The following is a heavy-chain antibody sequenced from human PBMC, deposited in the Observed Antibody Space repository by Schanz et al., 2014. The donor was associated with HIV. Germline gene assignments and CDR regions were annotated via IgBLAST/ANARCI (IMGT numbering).Heavy chain of an antibody. J-gene: IGHJ4*02. D-gene: IGHD6-19*01. V-gene: IGHV3-23*01. CDR3: AKDAYRSGWFYFDS. CDR1: GFTFSNYA. Sequence: EVQLLQSGGGSVQPGGSLTLTCAASGFTFSNYAMRWIRQAPGQGLEWVSRINSDGSSTSYADSVKGRFAISRDNSKNTLYLQMNSLRSDDTAVYYCAKDAYRSGWFYFDSWGQGTPVTVSS. CDR2: INSDGSST.